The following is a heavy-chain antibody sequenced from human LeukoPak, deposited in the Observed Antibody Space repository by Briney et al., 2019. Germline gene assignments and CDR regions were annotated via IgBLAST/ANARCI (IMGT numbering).Heavy chain of an antibody. CDR3: ARGLWFGELLQGY. V-gene: IGHV1-2*02. Sequence: ASVEVSCKASGYTFTSYYMHWVRQAPGQGLEWMGWINPNSGGTNYAQKFQGRVTMTRDTSISTAYMELSRLRSDDTAVYYCARGLWFGELLQGYWGQGTLVTVSS. CDR2: INPNSGGT. CDR1: GYTFTSYY. J-gene: IGHJ4*02. D-gene: IGHD3-10*01.